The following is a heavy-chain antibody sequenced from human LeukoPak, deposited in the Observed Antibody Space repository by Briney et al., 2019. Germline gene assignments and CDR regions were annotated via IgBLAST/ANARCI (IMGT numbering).Heavy chain of an antibody. Sequence: GGSLRLSFAASGFTFSSYAMSWVRQAPGKGLEWVSAISGSGGSTYYADSVKGRFTISRDNSKNTLYLQMNSLRAEDTAVYYCTKGNRGGSGIDAFDIWGQGTMVTVSS. D-gene: IGHD3-10*01. CDR3: TKGNRGGSGIDAFDI. CDR2: ISGSGGST. CDR1: GFTFSSYA. V-gene: IGHV3-23*01. J-gene: IGHJ3*02.